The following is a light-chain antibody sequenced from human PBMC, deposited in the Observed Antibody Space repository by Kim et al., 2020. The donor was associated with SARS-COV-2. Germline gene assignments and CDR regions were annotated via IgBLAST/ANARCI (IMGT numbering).Light chain of an antibody. CDR2: QDS. J-gene: IGLJ1*01. CDR3: QAWDSSTEV. CDR1: KLGDKY. Sequence: SVSPGQTASITCSGDKLGDKYACWYQQKPGQSPVLVIYQDSKRPSGIPERFSGSNSGNTATLIISGTQAMDEADYYCQAWDSSTEVFGTGTKVTVL. V-gene: IGLV3-1*01.